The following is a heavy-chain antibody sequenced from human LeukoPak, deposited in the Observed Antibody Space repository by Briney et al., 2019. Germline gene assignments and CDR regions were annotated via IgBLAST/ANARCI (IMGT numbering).Heavy chain of an antibody. CDR2: MNPYTGQT. CDR3: AREDYYDSGSNDY. Sequence: GASVKVSCKASGYTFTSYDINWVRQATGQGLEWMGWMNPYTGQTAFAQKFQGRVTITRNTSISTAYMGLSSLRSEDTAMYYCAREDYYDSGSNDYWGQGTLVTVSS. CDR1: GYTFTSYD. J-gene: IGHJ4*02. V-gene: IGHV1-8*03. D-gene: IGHD3-22*01.